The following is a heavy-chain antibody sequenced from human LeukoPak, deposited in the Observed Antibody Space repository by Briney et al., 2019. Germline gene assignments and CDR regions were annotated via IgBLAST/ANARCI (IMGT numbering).Heavy chain of an antibody. CDR1: GYPFTSYG. D-gene: IGHD1-7*01. CDR3: ARDSNYAPDY. Sequence: GAPVKVSCKASGYPFTSYGISWVRQAPGQGLEWMGWTKANTGNTKYGQKFQGRVTMTTDTSTSTAYMELRSLRSDDTAVYYCARDSNYAPDYWGQGTLVTVSS. CDR2: TKANTGNT. J-gene: IGHJ4*02. V-gene: IGHV1-18*01.